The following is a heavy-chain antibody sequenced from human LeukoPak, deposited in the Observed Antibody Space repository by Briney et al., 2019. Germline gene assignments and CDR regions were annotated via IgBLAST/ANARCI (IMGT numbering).Heavy chain of an antibody. D-gene: IGHD5-24*01. J-gene: IGHJ6*03. Sequence: GGSLRLSSAASGFTFSSYEMNWVRQAPGKGLEWVSYISSSGSTIYYADSVKGRFTISRDNAKNSLYLQMNSLRAEDTAVYYCARVFVATINYYHYYMDVWGKGTTVTVSS. CDR2: ISSSGSTI. CDR3: ARVFVATINYYHYYMDV. CDR1: GFTFSSYE. V-gene: IGHV3-48*03.